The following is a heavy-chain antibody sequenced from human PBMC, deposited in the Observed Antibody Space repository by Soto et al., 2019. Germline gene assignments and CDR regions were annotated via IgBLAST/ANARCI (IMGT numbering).Heavy chain of an antibody. CDR2: VDWDDDK. V-gene: IGHV2-70*04. Sequence: SGPTLVNPTQNLTLTCTFSGFSLSTRGMRVNWIRQPPGKALEWLARVDWDDDKFYSTSLKTRLTISKDTSKNQVVLTMTNMDPVDTATYYCARIRSSSTHFDYWGQGTLVTVSS. J-gene: IGHJ4*02. D-gene: IGHD6-6*01. CDR1: GFSLSTRGMR. CDR3: ARIRSSSTHFDY.